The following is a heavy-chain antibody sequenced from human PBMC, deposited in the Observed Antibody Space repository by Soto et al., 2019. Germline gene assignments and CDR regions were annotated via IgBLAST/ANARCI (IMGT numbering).Heavy chain of an antibody. V-gene: IGHV3-23*01. CDR1: GFTFSIYA. Sequence: EVQLLESGGGLVQPGGSLRLSCAAAGFTFSIYAMSWVRQAPGKGLECVSAISGSGGSTYYAESVKGRFTISRDNSKNTLYLQMNSQSADKTAVYYCAKATRGGAATLIRDYWGQGTLVTVSS. J-gene: IGHJ4*02. CDR2: ISGSGGST. CDR3: AKATRGGAATLIRDY. D-gene: IGHD6-13*01.